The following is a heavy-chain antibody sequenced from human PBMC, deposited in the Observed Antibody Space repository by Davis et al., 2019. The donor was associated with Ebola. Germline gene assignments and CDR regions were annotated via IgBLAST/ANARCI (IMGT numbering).Heavy chain of an antibody. V-gene: IGHV3-64D*06. CDR3: VKSYVFDIVVVPAAELREPGDY. D-gene: IGHD2-2*01. CDR2: ISSNGGST. J-gene: IGHJ4*02. CDR1: GFTFSSYA. Sequence: PGGSLRLSCSASGFTFSSYAMHWVRQAPGKGLEYVSAISSNGGSTYYADSVKGRFTISRDNSKNTLYLQMSSLRAEDTAVYYCVKSYVFDIVVVPAAELREPGDYWGQGTLVTVSS.